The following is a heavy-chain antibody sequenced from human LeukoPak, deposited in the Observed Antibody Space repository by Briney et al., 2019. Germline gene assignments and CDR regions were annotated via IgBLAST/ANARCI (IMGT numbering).Heavy chain of an antibody. J-gene: IGHJ4*02. Sequence: GGSLRLSCAASGFTFSSYAMSWVRQAPGKGLEWVSSISGSGGCTYYADCVKGRFTISRDNSKNTLYLQMNSLRAEDTAVYYCAKDRRDSGYDTEGPLDYWGQGTLVTVSS. V-gene: IGHV3-23*01. D-gene: IGHD5-12*01. CDR2: ISGSGGCT. CDR1: GFTFSSYA. CDR3: AKDRRDSGYDTEGPLDY.